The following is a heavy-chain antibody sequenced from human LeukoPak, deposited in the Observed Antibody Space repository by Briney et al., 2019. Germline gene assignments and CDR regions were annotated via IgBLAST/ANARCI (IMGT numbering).Heavy chain of an antibody. CDR3: ARVGYSSSSCFDY. J-gene: IGHJ4*02. Sequence: PGTSLRLSCAASGFTVSSNYMSWVRQAPGKGLEWVSVIYSGGSTYYADSVKGRFTISRDNSKNTLYLQMNSLRAEDTAVYYCARVGYSSSSCFDYWGQGTLVTVSS. V-gene: IGHV3-66*01. D-gene: IGHD6-13*01. CDR2: IYSGGST. CDR1: GFTVSSNY.